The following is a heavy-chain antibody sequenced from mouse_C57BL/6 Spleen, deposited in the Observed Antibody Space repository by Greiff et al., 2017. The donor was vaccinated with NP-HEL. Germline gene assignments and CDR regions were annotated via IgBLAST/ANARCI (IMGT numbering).Heavy chain of an antibody. CDR3: ASSYDDFAY. Sequence: VKVVESGAELMKPGASVKLSCTATGYTFTGYWIEWVKQRPGHGLEWIGEILPGSGSTNYNEKFKGKATFTADTSSNTAYMPLSSLTTEDSAIYCYASSYDDFAYWGQGTLVTVSA. V-gene: IGHV1-9*01. CDR2: ILPGSGST. CDR1: GYTFTGYW. D-gene: IGHD2-12*01. J-gene: IGHJ3*01.